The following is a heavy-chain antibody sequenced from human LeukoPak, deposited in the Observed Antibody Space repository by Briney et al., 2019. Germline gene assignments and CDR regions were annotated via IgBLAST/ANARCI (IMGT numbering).Heavy chain of an antibody. D-gene: IGHD2-15*01. J-gene: IGHJ4*02. CDR3: AKDPPCSGGTCYGYFES. V-gene: IGHV3-23*01. Sequence: GGSLRLSCAASGFTFSNYAMSWVRQAPGKGLEWVSTDNGSGGSTYYADSVKGRFTISRDSSKITLYLQMNSLRAEDTAVYYCAKDPPCSGGTCYGYFESWGQGILVTVSS. CDR1: GFTFSNYA. CDR2: DNGSGGST.